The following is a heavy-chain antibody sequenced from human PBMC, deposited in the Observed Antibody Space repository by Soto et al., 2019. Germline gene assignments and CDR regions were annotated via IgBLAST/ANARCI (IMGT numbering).Heavy chain of an antibody. D-gene: IGHD1-26*01. CDR1: GGSISVYY. J-gene: IGHJ4*02. CDR3: ARGVGSSPPRY. Sequence: SETLSLTCTISGGSISVYYWSWIRQPPGQALEWIGYIYDSGSPYYNPSLRSRVIISADTSKNQISLKLTSATAADTAVYYCARGVGSSPPRYWGPGILVTVSS. CDR2: IYDSGSP. V-gene: IGHV4-59*01.